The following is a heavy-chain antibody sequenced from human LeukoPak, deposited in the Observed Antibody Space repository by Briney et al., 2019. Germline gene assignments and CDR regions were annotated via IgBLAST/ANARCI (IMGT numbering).Heavy chain of an antibody. D-gene: IGHD4-11*01. J-gene: IGHJ6*03. CDR2: ISYSGST. CDR1: SGSINGYY. CDR3: ARASVTYYYYYYMDV. V-gene: IGHV4-59*01. Sequence: PSETLSLTCTVSSGSINGYYWSWIRQPPGKGLEWVGYISYSGSTNYNPSLKSRVTISVDTSKNQFSLKLSSVTAADTAVYYCARASVTYYYYYYMDVWGKGTTVTVSS.